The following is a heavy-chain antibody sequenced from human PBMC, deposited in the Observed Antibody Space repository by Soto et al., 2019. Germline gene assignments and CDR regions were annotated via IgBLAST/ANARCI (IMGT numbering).Heavy chain of an antibody. J-gene: IGHJ4*02. CDR1: GFSLSTSGMC. CDR3: ARIRSSSGWSYYFDY. CDR2: IDWDDDK. D-gene: IGHD6-13*01. Sequence: SGPTLVNPTQTLTLTCTFSGFSLSTSGMCVSWIRQPPGKALEWLALIDWDDDKYYSTSLKTRLTISKDTSKNQVVLTMTNMDPVDTATYYCARIRSSSGWSYYFDYWGQGTLVTVSS. V-gene: IGHV2-70*01.